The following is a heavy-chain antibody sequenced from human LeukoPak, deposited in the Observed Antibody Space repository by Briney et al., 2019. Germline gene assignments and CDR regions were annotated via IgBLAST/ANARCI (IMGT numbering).Heavy chain of an antibody. CDR2: FDPEDGET. CDR3: ATRVYCSGGSCYSKVFDY. J-gene: IGHJ4*02. CDR1: GYTLIELS. D-gene: IGHD2-15*01. Sequence: ASVKVSCKVSGYTLIELSMHWVRQAPGKGLEWMGGFDPEDGETIYAQKFQGRVTMTEDTSTDTAYMELSSLRSEDTAVYYCATRVYCSGGSCYSKVFDYWGQGTLVTVSS. V-gene: IGHV1-24*01.